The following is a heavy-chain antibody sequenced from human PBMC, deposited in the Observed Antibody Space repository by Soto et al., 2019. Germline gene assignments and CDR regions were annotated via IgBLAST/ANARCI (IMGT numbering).Heavy chain of an antibody. CDR1: GFTFSSYG. V-gene: IGHV3-30*18. D-gene: IGHD1-26*01. J-gene: IGHJ1*01. CDR3: AKSPWGATVVPYQH. Sequence: QVQLVESGGGVVQTGRSLRLSCAGSGFTFSSYGMHWVRLAPGKGLEWLAAISHDGISTYYADSVNGRFTISRDDSKNTLYLQMNSLRVEDTAVYYCAKSPWGATVVPYQHWGQGTLVTVSS. CDR2: ISHDGIST.